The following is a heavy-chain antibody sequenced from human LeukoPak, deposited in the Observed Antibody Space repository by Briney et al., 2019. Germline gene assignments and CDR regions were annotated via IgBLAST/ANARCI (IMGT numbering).Heavy chain of an antibody. D-gene: IGHD6-19*01. J-gene: IGHJ4*02. CDR3: AKGRGSGWYFDY. Sequence: PGGSLRLSCAASGFTFSIYAMHWVRQTPGKGLEWVAITSYDGNDEHYTDSVKGRFTISRDNSMNTLYLQMNSLRAEDTAVYYCAKGRGSGWYFDYWGQGTLVTVSS. CDR2: TSYDGNDE. CDR1: GFTFSIYA. V-gene: IGHV3-30-3*01.